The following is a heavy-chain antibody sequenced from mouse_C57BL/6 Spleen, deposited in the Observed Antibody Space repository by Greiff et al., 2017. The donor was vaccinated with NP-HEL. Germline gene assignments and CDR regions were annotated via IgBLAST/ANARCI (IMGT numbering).Heavy chain of an antibody. CDR3: ARSLYYGSSYDYAMDY. CDR1: GYTFTDYY. V-gene: IGHV1-75*01. CDR2: IFPGSGST. Sequence: QVQLQQSGPELVKPGASVKISCKASGYTFTDYYINWVKQRPGQGLEWIGWIFPGSGSTYYNEKFKGKATLTVDKSPSTAYMLLSSLTSEDSAVYFCARSLYYGSSYDYAMDYWGQGTSVTVSS. J-gene: IGHJ4*01. D-gene: IGHD1-1*01.